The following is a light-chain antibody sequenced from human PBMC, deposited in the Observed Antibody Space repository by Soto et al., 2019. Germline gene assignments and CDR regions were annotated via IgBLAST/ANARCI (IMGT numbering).Light chain of an antibody. CDR2: GAS. J-gene: IGKJ1*01. CDR3: LHYHNWPSWT. CDR1: QSVSSN. Sequence: DIVITQSPATLSMSPVERATLSCRASQSVSSNLAWYQQKSGQAPRLLIFGASTRAAGIPARFSGSGSGTEFTLTISGLQSEDFAVYYCLHYHNWPSWTFGQGTKVDIK. V-gene: IGKV3-15*01.